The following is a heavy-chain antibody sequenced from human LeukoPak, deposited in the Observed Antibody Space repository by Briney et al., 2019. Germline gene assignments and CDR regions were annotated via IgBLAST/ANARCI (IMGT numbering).Heavy chain of an antibody. CDR2: IYYSGST. Sequence: PSETLSLTCTVSGGSISSYYWSWIRQPPGKGLEWIGYIYYSGSTNYNPSLKSRVTISVDTSKNQFSLKLSSVTAADTAVYYCARGSLWFGDSQYPSFDYWGQGTLVTVSS. CDR3: ARGSLWFGDSQYPSFDY. CDR1: GGSISSYY. J-gene: IGHJ4*02. D-gene: IGHD3-10*01. V-gene: IGHV4-59*01.